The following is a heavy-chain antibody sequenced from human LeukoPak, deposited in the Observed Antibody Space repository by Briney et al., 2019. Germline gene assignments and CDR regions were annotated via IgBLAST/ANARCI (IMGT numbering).Heavy chain of an antibody. Sequence: ASEKVSCKASGYTFTSYAMNWVRQAPGQGLEWMGWINTNTGNPTYAQGFTGRFVFSLDTSVSTAYLQISSLKAEDTAVYYCAILQPGTIFGVVTHDAFDIWGQGTVVTVSS. CDR1: GYTFTSYA. D-gene: IGHD3-3*01. V-gene: IGHV7-4-1*02. J-gene: IGHJ3*02. CDR3: AILQPGTIFGVVTHDAFDI. CDR2: INTNTGNP.